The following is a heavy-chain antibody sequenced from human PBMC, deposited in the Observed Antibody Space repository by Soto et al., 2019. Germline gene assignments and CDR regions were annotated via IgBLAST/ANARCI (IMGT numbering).Heavy chain of an antibody. V-gene: IGHV4-39*07. CDR1: GGSISSSSYY. CDR3: ARGTRGYSYGYSGY. J-gene: IGHJ4*02. D-gene: IGHD5-18*01. CDR2: IYYSGST. Sequence: LETLSLTCTVSGGSISSSSYYWGWIRQPPGKGLEWIGSIYYSGSTNYNPSLKSRVTISVDTSKNQFSLKLSSVTAADTAVYYCARGTRGYSYGYSGYWGQGTLVTVSS.